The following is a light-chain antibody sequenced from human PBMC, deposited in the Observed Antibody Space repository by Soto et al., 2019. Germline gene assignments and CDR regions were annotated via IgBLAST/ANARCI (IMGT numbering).Light chain of an antibody. Sequence: QSVLTQPASVSGSPGQSITISCTGTSSDVGAYDYVSWYQQHPGKAPKLIFYDVSNRPSGFSNRFSASKSGNTASLTISGLQAEDEADYYCSSYTGSNTLYVFGAGTKVTVL. CDR3: SSYTGSNTLYV. J-gene: IGLJ1*01. V-gene: IGLV2-14*01. CDR1: SSDVGAYDY. CDR2: DVS.